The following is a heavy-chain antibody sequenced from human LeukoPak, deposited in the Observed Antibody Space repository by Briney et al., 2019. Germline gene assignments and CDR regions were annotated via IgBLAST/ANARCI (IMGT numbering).Heavy chain of an antibody. CDR3: ARDRALYDSRRGYYYTEDDY. D-gene: IGHD3-22*01. CDR2: MNQDGREK. J-gene: IGHJ4*02. Sequence: GGSLRLSCAASGFTFSTYWRRWVRQAPGKGLEWVANMNQDGREKYYLDSVKGRFTVSRDNAKNSLYLQMNSLRDDDTAVYFCARDRALYDSRRGYYYTEDDYWGQGTLVTVSS. CDR1: GFTFSTYW. V-gene: IGHV3-7*01.